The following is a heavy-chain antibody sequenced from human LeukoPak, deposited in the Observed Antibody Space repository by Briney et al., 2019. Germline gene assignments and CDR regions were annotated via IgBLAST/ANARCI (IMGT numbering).Heavy chain of an antibody. CDR3: AKDWNDAYDI. Sequence: GGSLRLSCAASGFTLSSYGMHWVRQAPGKGLEWVAVISYDGSNKYYADSVKGRFTISRDNSKNTLYLQMNSLRAEDTAVYYCAKDWNDAYDIWGQGTMVTVSS. D-gene: IGHD1-1*01. V-gene: IGHV3-30*18. J-gene: IGHJ3*02. CDR1: GFTLSSYG. CDR2: ISYDGSNK.